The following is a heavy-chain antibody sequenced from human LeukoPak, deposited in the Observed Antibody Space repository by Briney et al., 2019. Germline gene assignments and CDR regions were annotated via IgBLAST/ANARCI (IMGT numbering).Heavy chain of an antibody. J-gene: IGHJ6*03. CDR3: AREGKVSGSYCYYYYYYMDV. CDR1: GFTFSSYA. D-gene: IGHD6-13*01. CDR2: ISYDGSNK. V-gene: IGHV3-30*01. Sequence: PGRSLRLSCAASGFTFSSYAMHWVRQAPGKGLEWVAVISYDGSNKYYADSVKGRFTISRDNSKNTLYLQMNSLRAEDTAVYYCAREGKVSGSYCYYYYYYMDVWGKGTTVTVSS.